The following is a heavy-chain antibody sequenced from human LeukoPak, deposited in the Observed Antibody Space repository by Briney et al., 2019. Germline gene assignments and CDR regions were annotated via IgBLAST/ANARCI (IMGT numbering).Heavy chain of an antibody. CDR1: GFTFSSYW. J-gene: IGHJ5*02. D-gene: IGHD1-26*01. CDR3: ARHLDVGNWFDP. V-gene: IGHV3-7*03. CDR2: IKQDGSEK. Sequence: GGSLRLSCAASGFTFSSYWMSWVRQAPGKGLEWVANIKQDGSEKYYVDSVKGRFTISRDNAKNSLYLQMNSLRAEDTALYHCARHLDVGNWFDPWGQGTLVTVSS.